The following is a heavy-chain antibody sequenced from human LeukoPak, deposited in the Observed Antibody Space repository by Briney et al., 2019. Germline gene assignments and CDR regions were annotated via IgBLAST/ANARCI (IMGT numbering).Heavy chain of an antibody. J-gene: IGHJ4*02. CDR3: ARSSIAARSVFDY. CDR2: IYHSGST. CDR1: GYSISSGYY. D-gene: IGHD6-6*01. Sequence: SETLSPTCTVSGYSISSGYYWGWIRQPPGKGLEWIGSIYHSGSTYYNPSLKSRVTISVDTSKNQFSLKLSSVTAADTAVYYCARSSIAARSVFDYWGQGTLVTVSS. V-gene: IGHV4-38-2*02.